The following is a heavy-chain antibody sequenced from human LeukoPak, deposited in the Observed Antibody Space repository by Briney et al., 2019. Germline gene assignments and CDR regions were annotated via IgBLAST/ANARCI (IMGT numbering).Heavy chain of an antibody. CDR1: GFALSSHW. V-gene: IGHV3-7*03. Sequence: GGSLRLSCAASGFALSSHWMTWVRQVPGRGLEWVANVNRDGSETYYLDSVKGRFTISKDNAKNSLYLQMNSLRAEDTALYHCARNNGMDVWGQGTTVIVSS. J-gene: IGHJ6*02. CDR2: VNRDGSET. CDR3: ARNNGMDV.